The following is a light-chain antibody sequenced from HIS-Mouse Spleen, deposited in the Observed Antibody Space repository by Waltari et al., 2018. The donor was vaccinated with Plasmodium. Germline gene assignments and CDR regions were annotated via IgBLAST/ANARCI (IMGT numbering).Light chain of an antibody. CDR1: QRVSSN. CDR3: QQYNNWSFT. Sequence: EIVMTQSPATLSVSPGERATISGRASQRVSSNLAWYQQKPGQAPRLLIYGASTRATGIPARFSGSGSGTEFTLTISSLQSEDFAVYYCQQYNNWSFTFGPGTKVDIK. V-gene: IGKV3-15*01. CDR2: GAS. J-gene: IGKJ3*01.